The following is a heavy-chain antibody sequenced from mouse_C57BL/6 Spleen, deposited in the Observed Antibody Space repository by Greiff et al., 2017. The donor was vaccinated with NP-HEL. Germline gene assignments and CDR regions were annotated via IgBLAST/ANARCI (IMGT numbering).Heavy chain of an antibody. CDR3: TRDYYGSRGYFDV. Sequence: EVQVVESGEGLVKPGGSLKLSCAASGFTFSSYAMSWVRQTPETRLEWVAYISSGGDYIYYEDTVKGRFTISRDNARNTLYLQMSSLKSEDTAMYYCTRDYYGSRGYFDVWGTGTTVTVSS. CDR1: GFTFSSYA. D-gene: IGHD1-1*01. J-gene: IGHJ1*03. CDR2: ISSGGDYI. V-gene: IGHV5-9-1*02.